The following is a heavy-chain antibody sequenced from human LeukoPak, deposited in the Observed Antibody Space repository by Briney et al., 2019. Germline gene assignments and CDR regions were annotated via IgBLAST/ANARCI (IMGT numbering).Heavy chain of an antibody. J-gene: IGHJ6*03. D-gene: IGHD3-3*01. Sequence: ASVKVSCKASGYTFTRYDINWVRQATGQGLEWMGWMNPNSGNTGYAQKFQGRVTMTRNTSISTAYMELSSLRSEDTAVYYCARVDFWSGYYYYYYYYMDVWGKGTTVTVSS. CDR1: GYTFTRYD. CDR2: MNPNSGNT. CDR3: ARVDFWSGYYYYYYYYMDV. V-gene: IGHV1-8*01.